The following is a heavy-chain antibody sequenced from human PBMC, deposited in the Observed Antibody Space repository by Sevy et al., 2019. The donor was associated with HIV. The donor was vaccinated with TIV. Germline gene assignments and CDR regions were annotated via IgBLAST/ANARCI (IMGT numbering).Heavy chain of an antibody. V-gene: IGHV3-23*01. D-gene: IGHD4-17*01. CDR2: ISGSGGST. J-gene: IGHJ4*02. Sequence: GGSLRLSCAASGLSFSNFGMSWVRQAPGKGLEWVLAISGSGGSTFYADSVKGRFIISRDNSKNTLYLQMSSLRAEDTAVYYCAKALVRVFYGDSIFFDYWGQGTLVTVSS. CDR1: GLSFSNFG. CDR3: AKALVRVFYGDSIFFDY.